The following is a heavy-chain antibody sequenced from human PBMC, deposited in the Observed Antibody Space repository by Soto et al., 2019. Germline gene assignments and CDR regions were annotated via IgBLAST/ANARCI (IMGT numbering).Heavy chain of an antibody. CDR3: ARDVRGYYYGMDV. CDR2: IYSGGST. J-gene: IGHJ6*02. V-gene: IGHV3-53*04. Sequence: EVQLVESGGGLVQPGGSLRLSCAASGFTVSSNYMSWVRQAPGKGLEWVSVIYSGGSTYYADSVKGRFTISRHNSKNTLYLQMNGLRAEDTAVYYCARDVRGYYYGMDVWGQGTTVTVSS. CDR1: GFTVSSNY. D-gene: IGHD3-10*01.